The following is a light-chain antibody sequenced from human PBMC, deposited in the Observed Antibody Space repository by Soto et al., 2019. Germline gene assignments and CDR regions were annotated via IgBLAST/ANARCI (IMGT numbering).Light chain of an antibody. CDR3: GSWDSSLRDVV. Sequence: QSVLTQPPSVSAAPGQRITISCSGGSPNLVKNFVSWYQQLPKTAPKLLIYEDSKRPSGIPDRFSGSKSGTSATLGITGLQTGDEADYYCGSWDSSLRDVVFGEGTKLTVL. CDR2: EDS. J-gene: IGLJ3*02. V-gene: IGLV1-51*02. CDR1: SPNLVKNF.